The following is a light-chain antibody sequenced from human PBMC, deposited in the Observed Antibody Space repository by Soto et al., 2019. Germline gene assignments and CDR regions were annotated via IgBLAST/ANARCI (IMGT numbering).Light chain of an antibody. CDR3: QQYGSSGVT. CDR1: QSVVSSQ. J-gene: IGKJ3*01. CDR2: GAS. Sequence: EMVLTQSPGTLSLSPGERATLSCRASQSVVSSQLAWYLQRPGQAPRLLVLGASTRATGIADRFSGSGSGTDFTLTISRLEPEDFAVYYCQQYGSSGVTFGPGTKVDIK. V-gene: IGKV3-20*01.